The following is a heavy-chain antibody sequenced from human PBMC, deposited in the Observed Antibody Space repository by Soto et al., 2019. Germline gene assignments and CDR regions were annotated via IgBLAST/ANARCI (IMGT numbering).Heavy chain of an antibody. CDR3: AKVGATTLDYFDY. CDR2: IYPGDSDT. CDR1: GYSFTSYW. V-gene: IGHV5-51*01. D-gene: IGHD1-26*01. Sequence: GESLKISSKGSGYSFTSYWIGWVRQMPGKGLEWMGIIYPGDSDTRYSPSFQGQVTISADKSISTAYLQWSSLKASDTAMYYCAKVGATTLDYFDYWGQGTLVPVSS. J-gene: IGHJ4*02.